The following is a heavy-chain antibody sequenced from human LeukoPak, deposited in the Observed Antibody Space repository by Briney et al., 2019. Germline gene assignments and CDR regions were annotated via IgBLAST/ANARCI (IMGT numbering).Heavy chain of an antibody. CDR3: ARLLHVFSWFDP. Sequence: ASVKVSCKASGYTFTGYYMHWVRQAPGQGLEWMGWINPNSGGTNYAQKFQGRVTMTRDTSISTAYMELSRLRSDDTAVYYCARLLHVFSWFDPWGQGTLVTVSS. CDR2: INPNSGGT. J-gene: IGHJ5*02. D-gene: IGHD2-21*01. CDR1: GYTFTGYY. V-gene: IGHV1-2*02.